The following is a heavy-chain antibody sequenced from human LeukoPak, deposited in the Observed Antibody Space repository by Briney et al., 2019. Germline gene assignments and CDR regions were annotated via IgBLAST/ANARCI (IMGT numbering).Heavy chain of an antibody. V-gene: IGHV4-34*01. J-gene: IGHJ6*02. Sequence: PSETLSLTCAVYGGSFSGYYWSWIRQPPGKGLEWIGEINHSGSTNYNPSLKSRVTISVDTSKNQFSLKLSSVTAADTAVYYCARGNVAVAGPFYYYYGMDVWGQGTTVTVSS. CDR2: INHSGST. CDR1: GGSFSGYY. CDR3: ARGNVAVAGPFYYYYGMDV. D-gene: IGHD6-19*01.